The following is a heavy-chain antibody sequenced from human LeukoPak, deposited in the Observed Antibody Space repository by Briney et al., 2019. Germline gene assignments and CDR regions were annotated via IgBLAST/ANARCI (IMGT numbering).Heavy chain of an antibody. D-gene: IGHD3-10*01. CDR1: GFTFSSYS. CDR2: ISSSSSYI. V-gene: IGHV3-21*01. CDR3: ARDHHYYGSGSYPYYYYYYGMGV. Sequence: PGGSLRLSCAASGFTFSSYSMNWVRQAPGKGLEWVSSISSSSSYIYYADSVKGRFTISRDNAKNSLYLQMNSLRAEDTAVYYCARDHHYYGSGSYPYYYYYYGMGVWGQGTTVTVSS. J-gene: IGHJ6*02.